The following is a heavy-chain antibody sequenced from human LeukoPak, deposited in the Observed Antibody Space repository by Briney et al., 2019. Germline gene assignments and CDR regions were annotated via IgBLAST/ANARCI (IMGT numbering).Heavy chain of an antibody. J-gene: IGHJ4*02. D-gene: IGHD3-10*01. CDR2: ITSDESST. CDR3: ARTIARAGAYYGGTGFDY. V-gene: IGHV3-74*01. CDR1: GFTFSSYW. Sequence: GGSLRLSCAVSGFTFSSYWMHWVRQAPGKGLVWVSRITSDESSTSYADSVKGRFTISRDNAKNTLYLHMNSLRAEDTAVYYCARTIARAGAYYGGTGFDYWGQGTLVTVSS.